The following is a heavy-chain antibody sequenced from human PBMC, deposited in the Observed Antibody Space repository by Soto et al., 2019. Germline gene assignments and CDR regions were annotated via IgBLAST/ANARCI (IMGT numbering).Heavy chain of an antibody. CDR1: GFTFSSYG. CDR2: ISYDGSNK. Sequence: PGGSLRLSCAASGFTFSSYGMHWVRQAPGKGLEWVAVISYDGSNKYYADSVKGRFTISRDNSKNTLYLQMNSLRAEDTAVYYCAKSPLLRSWYIDDWGKGTLVTVSS. CDR3: AKSPLLRSWYIDD. V-gene: IGHV3-30*18. J-gene: IGHJ4*02. D-gene: IGHD6-13*01.